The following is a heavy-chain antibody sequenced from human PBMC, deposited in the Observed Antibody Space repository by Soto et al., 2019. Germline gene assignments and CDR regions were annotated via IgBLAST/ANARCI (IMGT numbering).Heavy chain of an antibody. CDR1: GFTFSNYR. V-gene: IGHV3-74*01. J-gene: IGHJ4*02. D-gene: IGHD3-22*01. CDR3: ARNYYDTSGYYYYFDY. Sequence: GGSLRLSCATSGFTFSNYRMHWVRQAPGKGPVWVSRISSDATSINYADSVKGRFTISRDNAKNTLYLQMNSLRAEDTAVYYCARNYYDTSGYYYYFDYWGQGTPVTVSS. CDR2: ISSDATSI.